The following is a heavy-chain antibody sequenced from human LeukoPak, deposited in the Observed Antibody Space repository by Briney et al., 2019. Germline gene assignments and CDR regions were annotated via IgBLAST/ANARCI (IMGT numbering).Heavy chain of an antibody. D-gene: IGHD2-21*02. CDR1: GGSISSYY. V-gene: IGHV4-59*12. Sequence: PSETLSLTCTVSGGSISSYYWSWIRQPPGKGLEWIGYIYYSGSTYYNPSLKSRVTISVDRSKNQFSLKLSSVTAADTAVYYCARSCGGDCYGAFDIWGQGTMVTVSS. J-gene: IGHJ3*02. CDR2: IYYSGST. CDR3: ARSCGGDCYGAFDI.